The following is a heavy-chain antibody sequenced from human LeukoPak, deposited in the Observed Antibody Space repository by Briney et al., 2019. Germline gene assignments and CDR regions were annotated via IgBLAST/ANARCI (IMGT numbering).Heavy chain of an antibody. Sequence: SETLSLTCTVSGGSISSGSYYWSWIRQPAGKGLEWIGRIYTSGSTNYNPSLKSRVTISVDTSKNQFSLKLSSVTAADTAVYYCAREAAAGTHVFDYWGQGTLVTVSS. CDR3: AREAAAGTHVFDY. D-gene: IGHD6-13*01. CDR2: IYTSGST. J-gene: IGHJ4*02. V-gene: IGHV4-61*02. CDR1: GGSISSGSYY.